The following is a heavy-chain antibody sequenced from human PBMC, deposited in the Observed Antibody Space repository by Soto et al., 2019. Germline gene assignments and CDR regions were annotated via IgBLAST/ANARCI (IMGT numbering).Heavy chain of an antibody. D-gene: IGHD6-13*01. Sequence: SETLSLTCTVSGGSISSSSYYWGWIRQPPGKGLEWIGSIYYSGSTYYNPSLKSRVTISVDTSKNQFSLKLSSVTAADTAVYYCAIAIAAAGTFDYWGQGTLVTVSS. CDR1: GGSISSSSYY. J-gene: IGHJ4*02. CDR3: AIAIAAAGTFDY. CDR2: IYYSGST. V-gene: IGHV4-39*01.